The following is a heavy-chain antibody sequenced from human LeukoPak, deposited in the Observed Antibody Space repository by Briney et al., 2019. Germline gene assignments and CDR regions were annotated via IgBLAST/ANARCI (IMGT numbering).Heavy chain of an antibody. CDR3: AKDLTTVTSQGDY. J-gene: IGHJ4*02. V-gene: IGHV3-30*02. D-gene: IGHD4-17*01. CDR1: GFTFSGYG. Sequence: EGSLRLSCAASGFTFSGYGMHWVRQAPGKGRGGVAFIRYDGSNKYYTDSVKGRFTISRDNSKNTLYLQMNSLRAEDTAIYYCAKDLTTVTSQGDYWGQGSLVTVSS. CDR2: IRYDGSNK.